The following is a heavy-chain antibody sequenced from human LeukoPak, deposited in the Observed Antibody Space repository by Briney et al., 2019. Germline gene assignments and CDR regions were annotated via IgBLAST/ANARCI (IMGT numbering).Heavy chain of an antibody. CDR1: GFTFSSYG. J-gene: IGHJ4*02. CDR3: ARDRPYYYDSSGYYSVDY. V-gene: IGHV3-33*01. Sequence: GGSLRLSCAASGFTFSSYGMHWVRQAPGKGLEWVAVIWYDGSNKYYADSVKGRFTISRDNSKNTLYLQMNSLRAEDTAVYYCARDRPYYYDSSGYYSVDYWGQGTLVTVSS. D-gene: IGHD3-22*01. CDR2: IWYDGSNK.